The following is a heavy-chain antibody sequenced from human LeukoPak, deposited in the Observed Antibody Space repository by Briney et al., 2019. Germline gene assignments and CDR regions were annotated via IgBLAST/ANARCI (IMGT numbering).Heavy chain of an antibody. CDR3: ARARAGHYSASYYYGMDV. CDR1: GFSFSIYG. V-gene: IGHV3-33*01. Sequence: GGSLRLSCATSGFSFSIYGMHWVRQAPGKGLEWVAIIWEDGSNKYYVDSVKGRFTISRDNSKNTLYLDMNDLRDDDTAVYYCARARAGHYSASYYYGMDVWGQGTTVTVSS. CDR2: IWEDGSNK. J-gene: IGHJ6*01. D-gene: IGHD3-10*01.